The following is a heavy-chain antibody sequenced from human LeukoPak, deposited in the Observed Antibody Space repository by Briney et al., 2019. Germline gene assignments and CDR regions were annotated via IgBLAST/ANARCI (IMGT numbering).Heavy chain of an antibody. CDR2: ISSSSNYR. CDR3: ARTSVAAAISPYYFDY. Sequence: GGSLRLSCAASGFTFSSYSMNWVRQAPGQGLERVSFISSSSNYRYYADSVKGRFTISRDNAKNSLYLQMASLRAEDTAVYYCARTSVAAAISPYYFDYWGQGTLVTVSS. CDR1: GFTFSSYS. J-gene: IGHJ4*02. V-gene: IGHV3-21*01. D-gene: IGHD2-2*02.